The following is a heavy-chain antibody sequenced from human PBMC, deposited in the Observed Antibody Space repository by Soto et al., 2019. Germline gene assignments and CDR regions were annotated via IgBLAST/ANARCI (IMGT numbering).Heavy chain of an antibody. J-gene: IGHJ1*01. V-gene: IGHV4-30-4*01. CDR3: ARDSGSGSL. D-gene: IGHD1-26*01. CDR1: GGSVNNNDYY. Sequence: QVQLQESGPGLVKASQTLSLTCTVSGGSVNNNDYYWSWIRQPPGKGLEWIGNMHYSGSTGYNPSLRSRVSRSVDPSKNHFSLKMTSVPPADTAVYYCARDSGSGSLWGQGTLVTVSS. CDR2: MHYSGST.